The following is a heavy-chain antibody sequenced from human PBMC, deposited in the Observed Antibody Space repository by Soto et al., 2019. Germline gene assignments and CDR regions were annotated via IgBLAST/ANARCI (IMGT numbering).Heavy chain of an antibody. Sequence: ASVKVSCKASGYTFTNYGISWGRQAPGQRLEWMGWINVYNGNTKYAQKVQGRVTMTTDTSTSTAYMELRSLRSDDTAVYYCARGVGSGSYYNQYNWFDPWGQGTLVTVSS. CDR1: GYTFTNYG. J-gene: IGHJ5*02. D-gene: IGHD3-10*01. CDR2: INVYNGNT. V-gene: IGHV1-18*01. CDR3: ARGVGSGSYYNQYNWFDP.